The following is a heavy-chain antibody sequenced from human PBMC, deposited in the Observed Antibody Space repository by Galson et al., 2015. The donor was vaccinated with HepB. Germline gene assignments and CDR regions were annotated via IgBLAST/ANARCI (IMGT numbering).Heavy chain of an antibody. CDR2: ISSSGDST. CDR1: GFTFSSAA. J-gene: IGHJ4*02. Sequence: SLRLSCAASGFTFSSAAMTWVRQAPGKGLEWVSLISSSGDSTYYADSVKGRFTISRDDSKNTLYLHMNNLRAEDTAVYYYAKDMQATYWGQGTQVTVSS. V-gene: IGHV3-23*01. CDR3: AKDMQATY. D-gene: IGHD2-2*01.